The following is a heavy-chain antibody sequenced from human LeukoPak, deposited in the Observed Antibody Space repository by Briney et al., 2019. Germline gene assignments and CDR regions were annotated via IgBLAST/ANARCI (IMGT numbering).Heavy chain of an antibody. D-gene: IGHD6-13*01. J-gene: IGHJ4*02. V-gene: IGHV3-30*04. CDR2: ISYDGSNK. CDR1: GLTFSSYA. CDR3: ARYGSESSSAPFDY. Sequence: GGSLRLSCAASGLTFSSYAMHWVRQAPGKGLEWVAVISYDGSNKYYADSVKGRFTISRDNSKNTLYLQMNSLRAEDTAVYYCARYGSESSSAPFDYWGQGTLVTVSS.